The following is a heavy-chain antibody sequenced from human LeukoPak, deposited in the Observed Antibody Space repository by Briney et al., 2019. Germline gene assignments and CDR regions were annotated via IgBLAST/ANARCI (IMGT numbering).Heavy chain of an antibody. CDR3: ARALKQFRDDAFDI. CDR1: GGSISSYY. CDR2: IYYSGST. J-gene: IGHJ3*02. V-gene: IGHV4-59*01. D-gene: IGHD3-10*01. Sequence: SETLSLTCTVSGGSISSYYWSWIRQPPGKGLEWIGYIYYSGSTNYNPSLKSRVTISVDTSKKQFSLKLSSVTAADTAVYYCARALKQFRDDAFDIWLQGRMATDSS.